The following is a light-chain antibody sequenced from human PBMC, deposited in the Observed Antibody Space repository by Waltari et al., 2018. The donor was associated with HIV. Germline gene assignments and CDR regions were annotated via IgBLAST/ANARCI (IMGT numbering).Light chain of an antibody. Sequence: DILMTQSPDSLAFSRGARATTNCNYSHTVLYNSNNKNYLAWYQQKPGQPPKLLIYWASTRESGAPDRFSGSGSGTDFTLTISSLQAEDVAVYYCQQYFTAPLTFGGGTKLEIK. CDR3: QQYFTAPLT. CDR1: HTVLYNSNNKNY. V-gene: IGKV4-1*01. CDR2: WAS. J-gene: IGKJ4*01.